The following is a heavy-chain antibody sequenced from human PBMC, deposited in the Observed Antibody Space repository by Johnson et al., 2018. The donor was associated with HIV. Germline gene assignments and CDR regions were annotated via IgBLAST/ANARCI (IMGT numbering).Heavy chain of an antibody. J-gene: IGHJ3*02. D-gene: IGHD4-17*01. Sequence: QVQLVESGGGVVQPGGSLRLSCAASGFTFSSYGMHWVRQAPGKGLEWVAFIRYDGSNKYYVDSVKGRFTISRDNSKNTLYLQMNSLRAEDTAVYYCAKDHRSGLRRHRVAYDAFDIWGRGTMVTVSS. V-gene: IGHV3-30*02. CDR2: IRYDGSNK. CDR3: AKDHRSGLRRHRVAYDAFDI. CDR1: GFTFSSYG.